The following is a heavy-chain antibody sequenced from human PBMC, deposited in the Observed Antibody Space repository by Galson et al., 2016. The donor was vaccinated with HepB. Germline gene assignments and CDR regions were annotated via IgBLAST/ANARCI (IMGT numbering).Heavy chain of an antibody. Sequence: SLRLSCAASGFNVRAYYMIWVRQAPGKGLEWVSASNSGGGTYYADSVRGRFTISRDNSENILYLQVNSMTPDDTAVYFCARWSDNRGFDPWGQGTLVTVSS. J-gene: IGHJ5*02. CDR2: SNSGGGT. CDR3: ARWSDNRGFDP. V-gene: IGHV3-53*01. D-gene: IGHD3-3*01. CDR1: GFNVRAYY.